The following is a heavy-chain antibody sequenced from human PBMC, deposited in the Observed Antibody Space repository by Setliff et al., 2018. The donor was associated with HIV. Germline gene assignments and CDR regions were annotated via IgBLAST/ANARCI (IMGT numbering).Heavy chain of an antibody. CDR1: GFTFSVYY. J-gene: IGHJ3*02. V-gene: IGHV3-11*04. CDR3: ARDLDYYGPSEAFDI. CDR2: ISSSGTTT. D-gene: IGHD3-10*01. Sequence: GGSLRLSCAGSGSGGSGFTFSVYYMSWVRQAPGKGLEWLSYISSSGTTTYYADSVKGRFTISRDNAKNSVLLQMNSLRVEDTAVYFCARDLDYYGPSEAFDIWGQGTMVTVSS.